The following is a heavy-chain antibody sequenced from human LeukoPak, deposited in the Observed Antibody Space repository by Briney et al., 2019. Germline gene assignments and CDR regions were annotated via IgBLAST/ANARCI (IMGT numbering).Heavy chain of an antibody. CDR2: IYYSGST. J-gene: IGHJ4*02. CDR3: ARSPVHYYGSGVLPPLFDC. D-gene: IGHD3-10*01. Sequence: SETLSLTCTVSGGSISSYYWSWIRQPPGKGLEWIGYIYYSGSTNYNPSLKSRVTISVDTSKKQYSLKVSSVTAADTAVYYCARSPVHYYGSGVLPPLFDCWGQGTLVTVSS. CDR1: GGSISSYY. V-gene: IGHV4-59*08.